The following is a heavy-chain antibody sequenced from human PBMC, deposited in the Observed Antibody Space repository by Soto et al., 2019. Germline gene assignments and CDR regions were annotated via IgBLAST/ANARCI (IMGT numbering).Heavy chain of an antibody. Sequence: EVQLVESGGGLVKPGGSLRLACAASGFTFSSYSMDWVRQAPGKGLEWVSSISSSNSYIYYADSVKGRFPISRDNAKNSLYLQMNSLRAEDTAVYYCAREVSKYSGYDFDYWGQGTLVTVSS. CDR1: GFTFSSYS. J-gene: IGHJ4*02. CDR2: ISSSNSYI. V-gene: IGHV3-21*01. D-gene: IGHD5-12*01. CDR3: AREVSKYSGYDFDY.